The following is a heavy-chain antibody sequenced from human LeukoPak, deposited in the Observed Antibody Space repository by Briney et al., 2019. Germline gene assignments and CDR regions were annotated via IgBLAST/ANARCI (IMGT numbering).Heavy chain of an antibody. Sequence: SETLSLTCTVSGGSISSSSYYWGWIRQPPGKGLEWIGSSYYSGSTYYNPSLKSRVTISVDTSKNQFSLKLSSVTAADTAVYYCARHPNYYDSSGYYQDYFDYWGQGTLVTVSS. J-gene: IGHJ4*02. CDR1: GGSISSSSYY. CDR2: SYYSGST. V-gene: IGHV4-39*01. D-gene: IGHD3-22*01. CDR3: ARHPNYYDSSGYYQDYFDY.